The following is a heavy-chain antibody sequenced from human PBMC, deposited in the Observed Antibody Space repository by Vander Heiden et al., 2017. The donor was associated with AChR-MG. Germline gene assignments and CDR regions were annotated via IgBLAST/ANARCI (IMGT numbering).Heavy chain of an antibody. D-gene: IGHD5-18*01. J-gene: IGHJ4*02. V-gene: IGHV3-30*02. CDR3: AKGTNQYYGETAMGGGFDY. Sequence: QVQLVESGGGVVQPGGSLRLSCAASGFTFSSYGMHWVRQAPGKGLEWVAFIRYDGSNKYYADSVKGRVTISRDNSKNTLYLQMNSLRAEDTAVYYCAKGTNQYYGETAMGGGFDYWGQGNLVTVSS. CDR2: IRYDGSNK. CDR1: GFTFSSYG.